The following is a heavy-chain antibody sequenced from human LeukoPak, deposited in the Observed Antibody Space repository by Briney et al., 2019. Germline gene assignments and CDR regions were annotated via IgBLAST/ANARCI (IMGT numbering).Heavy chain of an antibody. Sequence: ASVKVSCKTSGYTFTAYHIHWVRQAPGQGLEWMGWIYPNSGGTEYAQEFQGRVTMTSDMSLTTAYMELSGLGSDDTAVYYCVRENWHFGDWGQGTLVTVSS. CDR2: IYPNSGGT. J-gene: IGHJ4*02. CDR3: VRENWHFGD. D-gene: IGHD1-1*01. CDR1: GYTFTAYH. V-gene: IGHV1-2*02.